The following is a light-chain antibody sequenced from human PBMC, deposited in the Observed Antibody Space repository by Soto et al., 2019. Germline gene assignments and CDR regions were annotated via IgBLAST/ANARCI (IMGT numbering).Light chain of an antibody. V-gene: IGLV4-69*01. Sequence: QLVLTQSPSASASLGASVKLTCTLSSGHSTYVIAWHQQQPEKGPRYLMTFNSDGSHNKGDGIPDRFSGSSSGAERYLTISSLQSEDEADYYCQTWGTGMVFGGGTKLTVL. CDR1: SGHSTYV. J-gene: IGLJ2*01. CDR2: FNSDGSH. CDR3: QTWGTGMV.